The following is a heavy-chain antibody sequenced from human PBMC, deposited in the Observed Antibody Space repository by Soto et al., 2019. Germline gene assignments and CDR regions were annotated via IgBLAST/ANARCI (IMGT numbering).Heavy chain of an antibody. D-gene: IGHD3-3*01. Sequence: QLHLVQSGAVVKKPGASVTVSCSASGYPVTAYYMHWVRQAPGRGLEWMGGINPATGAAKYTHTFQCRVTMARATSTSTVFMELGGLTFEDPAVFYCARGGGVGVAGAAAFDMWGQGTLVTVSS. CDR1: GYPVTAYY. CDR3: ARGGGVGVAGAAAFDM. V-gene: IGHV1-2*02. J-gene: IGHJ3*02. CDR2: INPATGAA.